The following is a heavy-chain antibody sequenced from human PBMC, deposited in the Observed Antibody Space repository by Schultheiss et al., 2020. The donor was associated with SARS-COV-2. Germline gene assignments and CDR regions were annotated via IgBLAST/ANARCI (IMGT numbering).Heavy chain of an antibody. Sequence: SETLSLTCTVSGGSISSGGYYWSWIRQPPGKGLEWIGEINHSGSTNYNPSLKSRVTISVDTSKNQFSLKLSSVTAADTAVYYCARWATGPGFDYWGQGTLVTVSS. V-gene: IGHV4-31*03. J-gene: IGHJ4*02. D-gene: IGHD5-12*01. CDR3: ARWATGPGFDY. CDR1: GGSISSGGYY. CDR2: INHSGST.